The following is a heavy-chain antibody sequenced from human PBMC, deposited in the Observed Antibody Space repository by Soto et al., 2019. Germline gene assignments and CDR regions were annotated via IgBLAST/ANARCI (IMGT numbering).Heavy chain of an antibody. J-gene: IGHJ4*02. CDR2: IRNKANNYAT. Sequence: GGSMRLSCAASGLSFSESAMHWVRQASGKGLEWVGRIRNKANNYATAYGASVKGRFTISRDESKSTAYLQMNSLKTEDTAVYYCTASVYDTFLDYWPQGSLVTVSS. D-gene: IGHD5-12*01. CDR3: TASVYDTFLDY. V-gene: IGHV3-73*01. CDR1: GLSFSESA.